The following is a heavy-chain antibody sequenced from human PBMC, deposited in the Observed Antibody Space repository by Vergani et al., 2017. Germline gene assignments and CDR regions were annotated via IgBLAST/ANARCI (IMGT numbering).Heavy chain of an antibody. J-gene: IGHJ4*02. V-gene: IGHV4-59*06. D-gene: IGHD3-22*01. CDR3: ARMGGYDEVDAFRIGYFDS. CDR2: IYSTGST. Sequence: VQLVESGGGLVKRGGSLRLSCAASGFTFSSYSMNWVRQAPGKGLEWIGYIYSTGSTHHNPSLRRRINMSVDTSKNQFSLKLNSVTAADTAMYYCARMGGYDEVDAFRIGYFDSWGPGILVTVSS. CDR1: GFTFSSYSM.